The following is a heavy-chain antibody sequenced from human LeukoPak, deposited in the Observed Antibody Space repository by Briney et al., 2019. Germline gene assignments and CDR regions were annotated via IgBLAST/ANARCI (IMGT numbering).Heavy chain of an antibody. V-gene: IGHV3-74*01. J-gene: IGHJ6*03. D-gene: IGHD3-9*01. CDR1: GFTFTTFW. CDR3: AKQGRDWLRDYYYYMDV. Sequence: PGGSLRLSCATSGFTFTTFWMHWVRQAPGKGLVWVSRINHDGNSANYADSVKGRLTISRDNAKNTVYLQMNSLRAEDTAVYYCAKQGRDWLRDYYYYMDVWGKGTTVTISS. CDR2: INHDGNSA.